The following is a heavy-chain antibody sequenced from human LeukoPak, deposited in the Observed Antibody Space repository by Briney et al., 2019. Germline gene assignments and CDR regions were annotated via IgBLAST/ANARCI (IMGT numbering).Heavy chain of an antibody. CDR1: GFTFSSYS. V-gene: IGHV3-21*04. D-gene: IGHD2-2*01. CDR3: AKGSYCSSTSCYLDY. Sequence: GGSLRLSCAASGFTFSSYSMNWVRQAPGKGLEWVSSISSSSSYIYYADSVKGRFTISRDNAKNSLYLQMNSLRAEDMALYYCAKGSYCSSTSCYLDYWGQGTLVTVSS. J-gene: IGHJ4*02. CDR2: ISSSSSYI.